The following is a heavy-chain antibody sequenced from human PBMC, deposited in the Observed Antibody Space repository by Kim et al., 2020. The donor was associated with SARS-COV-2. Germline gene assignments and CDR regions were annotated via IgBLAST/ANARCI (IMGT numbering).Heavy chain of an antibody. CDR1: GGSFSGYY. J-gene: IGHJ6*02. V-gene: IGHV4-34*01. Sequence: SETLSLTCAVYGGSFSGYYWSWIRQPPGKGLEWIGEINHSGSTNYNPSLKSRVTISVDTSKNQFSLKLSSVTAADTAVYYCAREGAEVLRFLEWLPDYGMDVWGQGTTVTVSS. CDR3: AREGAEVLRFLEWLPDYGMDV. CDR2: INHSGST. D-gene: IGHD3-3*01.